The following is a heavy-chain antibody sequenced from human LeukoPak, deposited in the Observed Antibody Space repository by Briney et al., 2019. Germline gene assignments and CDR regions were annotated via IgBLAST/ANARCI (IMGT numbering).Heavy chain of an antibody. Sequence: PGGSLRLSCAASGFTFSSYAMSWVRQAPGKGLEWVSAISGSGGSTYYADSVKGRYTISRDNSKNTLYLQMNSLRAEDAAVYYCAKPYDILTGYYICWGQGTLVTVSS. D-gene: IGHD3-9*01. CDR3: AKPYDILTGYYIC. V-gene: IGHV3-23*01. CDR2: ISGSGGST. J-gene: IGHJ4*02. CDR1: GFTFSSYA.